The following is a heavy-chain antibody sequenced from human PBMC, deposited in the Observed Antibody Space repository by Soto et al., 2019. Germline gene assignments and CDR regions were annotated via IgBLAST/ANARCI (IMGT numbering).Heavy chain of an antibody. J-gene: IGHJ4*02. CDR3: ILYCSSTSCIDY. D-gene: IGHD2-2*01. Sequence: GGSLRLSCAASGFTFSSYAMSWVRQAPGRGLEWVSAISGSGGSTYYADSVKGRFTISRDNSKNTLYLQMNSLRAEDTAVYYCILYCSSTSCIDYWGQGTLVTVCS. CDR2: ISGSGGST. V-gene: IGHV3-23*01. CDR1: GFTFSSYA.